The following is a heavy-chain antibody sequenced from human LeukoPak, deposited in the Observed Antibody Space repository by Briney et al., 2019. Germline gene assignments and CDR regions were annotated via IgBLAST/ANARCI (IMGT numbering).Heavy chain of an antibody. J-gene: IGHJ6*03. CDR1: GVSIRSGSYY. D-gene: IGHD6-6*01. Sequence: PSETLSLTCTVSGVSIRSGSYYWSWIRQPAGKGLEWIGRIYTSGTTNYNPSLKSRVTISVDTSKNQFSLKLSSVTAADTAVYYCARQYNYYYYYMDVWGKGTTVTISS. V-gene: IGHV4-61*02. CDR3: ARQYNYYYYYMDV. CDR2: IYTSGTT.